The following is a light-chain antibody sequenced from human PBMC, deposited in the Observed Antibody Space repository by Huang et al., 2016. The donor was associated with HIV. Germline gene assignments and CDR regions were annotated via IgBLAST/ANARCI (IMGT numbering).Light chain of an antibody. V-gene: IGKV2-28*01. CDR1: QSLQHSNGYNY. Sequence: DIVMTQSPLSLPVTPGEPASISCRSSQSLQHSNGYNYLEWYVQKPGQSPQPLIYLGSQRAPGVPDRFSGRGSGTDFTLTISRVEAEDVGIYYCMQALQTPLTFGPGTKVDIK. J-gene: IGKJ3*01. CDR3: MQALQTPLT. CDR2: LGS.